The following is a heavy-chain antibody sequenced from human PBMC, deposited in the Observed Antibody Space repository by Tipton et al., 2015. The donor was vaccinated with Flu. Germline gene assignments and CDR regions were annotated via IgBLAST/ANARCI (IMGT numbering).Heavy chain of an antibody. Sequence: SLRLSCAASGFPFGDYSMGWFRQAPGRGLECVGFIRVNAKGGTAEYAASVKGRFTISRDDSKSIAYLQMDALKTEDTAVYYCSREATLVRGIVIRDDAFDIWGQGTMVTVSS. D-gene: IGHD3-10*02. V-gene: IGHV3-49*03. J-gene: IGHJ3*02. CDR3: SREATLVRGIVIRDDAFDI. CDR2: IRVNAKGGTA. CDR1: GFPFGDYS.